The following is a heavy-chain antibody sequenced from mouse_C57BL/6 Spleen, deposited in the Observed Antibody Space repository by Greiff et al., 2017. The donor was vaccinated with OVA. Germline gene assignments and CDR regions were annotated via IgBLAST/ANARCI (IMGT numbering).Heavy chain of an antibody. CDR2: IDPPDSET. CDR3: ASGNFAY. J-gene: IGHJ3*01. V-gene: IGHV1-52*01. D-gene: IGHD2-1*01. Sequence: QVQLKQPGAELVRPGSSVKLSCKASGYTFTSYWMHWVKQRPIQGLEWIGNIDPPDSETHYNQKFKDKATLTVDKSSSTAYMQLSSLTSEDSAVYYCASGNFAYWGQGTLVTVSA. CDR1: GYTFTSYW.